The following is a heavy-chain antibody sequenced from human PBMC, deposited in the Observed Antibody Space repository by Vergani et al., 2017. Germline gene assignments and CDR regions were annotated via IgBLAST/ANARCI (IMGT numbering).Heavy chain of an antibody. Sequence: QVQLVQSGAEVKKPGSSVKVSCKASGGTFSSYAISWVRQAPGQGLEWMGGSIPIFGTANYAQKCQGRVTITADESTSTAYMELSSLRSEDTAVYYCARGVXSTVTTSHYYYYYYMDVWGKGTTVTVSS. CDR1: GGTFSSYA. J-gene: IGHJ6*03. CDR2: SIPIFGTA. CDR3: ARGVXSTVTTSHYYYYYYMDV. V-gene: IGHV1-69*01. D-gene: IGHD4-17*01.